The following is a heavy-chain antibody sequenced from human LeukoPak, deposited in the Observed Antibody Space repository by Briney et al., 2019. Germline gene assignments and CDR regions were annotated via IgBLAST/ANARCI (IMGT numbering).Heavy chain of an antibody. D-gene: IGHD3-10*01. J-gene: IGHJ4*02. CDR1: GFTFSSYA. CDR3: AKEAPRGNYYGSGSRDY. V-gene: IGHV3-23*01. Sequence: GGSLRLSCAASGFTFSSYAMSWVRQAPGKGLEWVSAISGSGGSTYYADSVKGRFTISRDNSKNTLYLQMNSLRAEDTAVYYCAKEAPRGNYYGSGSRDYWGQGTLVTVSS. CDR2: ISGSGGST.